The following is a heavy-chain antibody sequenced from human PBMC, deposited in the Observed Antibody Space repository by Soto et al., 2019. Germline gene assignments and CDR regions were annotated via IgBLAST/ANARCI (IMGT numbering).Heavy chain of an antibody. D-gene: IGHD3-10*01. CDR2: MNPGSGDT. J-gene: IGHJ5*02. Sequence: ASVKVSCKTSGYTFSNYGITWVRLATGQGLEWMGWMNPGSGDTGYARKFQGRVTMTRDISIGTAYMELRSLRSDDTAIYYCARMASFGSLNWFDPWGQGTLVTVSS. CDR3: ARMASFGSLNWFDP. V-gene: IGHV1-8*02. CDR1: GYTFSNYG.